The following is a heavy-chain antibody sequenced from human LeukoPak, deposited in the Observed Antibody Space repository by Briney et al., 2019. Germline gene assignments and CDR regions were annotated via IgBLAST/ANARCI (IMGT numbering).Heavy chain of an antibody. Sequence: SETLSLTCGVSGHSFSSDSFWGWIRRPPGQGLDWIGSIHERGSTFYNPSLKSRVTISIDTSKNQFSLNVNSVTAADTAVYYCARASRPSNSWFDPWGQGTVVTVSS. CDR3: ARASRPSNSWFDP. D-gene: IGHD6-6*01. V-gene: IGHV4-38-2*01. J-gene: IGHJ5*02. CDR2: IHERGST. CDR1: GHSFSSDSF.